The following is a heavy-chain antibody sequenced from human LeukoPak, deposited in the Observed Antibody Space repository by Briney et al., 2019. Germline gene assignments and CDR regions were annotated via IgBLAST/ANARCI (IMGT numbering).Heavy chain of an antibody. J-gene: IGHJ4*02. D-gene: IGHD3-3*01. CDR2: IYTRGST. Sequence: SQTLSLTCTVSGGSISSGSYYWSWIRQPAGKGLEWIGRIYTRGSTNYNPSLKSRVTISIDTSKNQFSLKLSSVTAADTAVYYCARGHDFWSGYYFDYWGQGTLVTVSS. V-gene: IGHV4-61*02. CDR1: GGSISSGSYY. CDR3: ARGHDFWSGYYFDY.